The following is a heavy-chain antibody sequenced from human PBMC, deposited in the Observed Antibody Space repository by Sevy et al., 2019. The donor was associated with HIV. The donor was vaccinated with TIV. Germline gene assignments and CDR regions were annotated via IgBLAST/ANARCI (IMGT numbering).Heavy chain of an antibody. CDR1: GYTFTGYY. V-gene: IGHV1-2*02. J-gene: IGHJ4*02. Sequence: ASVKVSCKASGYTFTGYYMHWVRQAPGQGLGWMGWINPDSGGPNYAPKFQGRVTLTRDTSTSTAYMELGRLKSDDTAVYYCVRDDRDGYFDYWGQGTLVTVSS. CDR3: VRDDRDGYFDY. CDR2: INPDSGGP.